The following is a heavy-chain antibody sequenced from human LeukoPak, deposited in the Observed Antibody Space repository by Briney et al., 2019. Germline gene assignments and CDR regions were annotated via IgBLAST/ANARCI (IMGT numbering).Heavy chain of an antibody. V-gene: IGHV2-5*02. CDR1: GFSLRNSGVG. CDR2: IYWDDDK. CDR3: AHSNPYYDSSGYWFDAFDI. D-gene: IGHD3-22*01. J-gene: IGHJ3*02. Sequence: SGPTLVNPTQTLTLTCTFSGFSLRNSGVGVGWIRQPPGKALEWLALIYWDDDKRYSPSLKSRLTITKDTSKNQVVLTMTNMDPVDTATYYCAHSNPYYDSSGYWFDAFDIWGQGTMVTVSS.